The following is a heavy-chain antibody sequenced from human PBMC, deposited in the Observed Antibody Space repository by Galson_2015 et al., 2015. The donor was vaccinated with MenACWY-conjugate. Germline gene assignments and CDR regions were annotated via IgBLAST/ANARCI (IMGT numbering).Heavy chain of an antibody. CDR1: GFTFSSYW. CDR3: ARDPPLDQFDY. Sequence: SLRLSCAAPGFTFSSYWMSWVRQAPGKGLEWVANIKQDGSEKYYVDSVKGRFTISRDNAKNSLYLQMNSLRAEDTAVYYCARDPPLDQFDYWGQGTLVTVSS. CDR2: IKQDGSEK. J-gene: IGHJ4*02. V-gene: IGHV3-7*03.